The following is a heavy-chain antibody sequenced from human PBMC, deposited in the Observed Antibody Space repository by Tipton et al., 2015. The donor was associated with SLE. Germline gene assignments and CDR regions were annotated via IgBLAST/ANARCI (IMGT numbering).Heavy chain of an antibody. J-gene: IGHJ4*02. CDR1: GGSISSYY. CDR3: ARQDYDSSGYYLQDFDY. Sequence: TLSLTCTVSGGSISSYYWSWIRQPAGKGLEWIGSIYHSGSTYYNPSLKSRVTISVDTSKNQFSLKLSSVTAADTAVYYCARQDYDSSGYYLQDFDYWGQGTLVTVSS. CDR2: IYHSGST. D-gene: IGHD3-22*01. V-gene: IGHV4-59*08.